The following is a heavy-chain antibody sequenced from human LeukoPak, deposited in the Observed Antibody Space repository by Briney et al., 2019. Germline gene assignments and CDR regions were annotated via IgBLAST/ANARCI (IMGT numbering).Heavy chain of an antibody. CDR2: INHSGST. V-gene: IGHV4-34*01. CDR1: GGSFSGYY. CDR3: ARGRTYYGSGSSDY. J-gene: IGHJ4*02. Sequence: PSETLSLTCAVYGGSFSGYYWSWIRKPPGKGLEWFGEINHSGSTNYNPSLKSRVTISVDTSKNQFSLKLSSVTAADTAVYYCARGRTYYGSGSSDYWGQGTLVTVSS. D-gene: IGHD3-10*01.